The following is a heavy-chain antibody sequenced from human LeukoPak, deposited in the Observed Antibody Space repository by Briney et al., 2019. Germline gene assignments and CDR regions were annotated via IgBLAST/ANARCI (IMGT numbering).Heavy chain of an antibody. CDR3: ARGGELYYHYGMDV. D-gene: IGHD1-7*01. J-gene: IGHJ6*02. CDR2: IRSKAYGGTT. Sequence: GRSLRLSCTASGFTLGDYGLSWVRQAPGKGLECVGFIRSKAYGGTTENAASVKGRFTISRDDSKSIAYLQMNSLKTEDTAVYYCARGGELYYHYGMDVWGQGTTVTVSS. CDR1: GFTLGDYG. V-gene: IGHV3-49*04.